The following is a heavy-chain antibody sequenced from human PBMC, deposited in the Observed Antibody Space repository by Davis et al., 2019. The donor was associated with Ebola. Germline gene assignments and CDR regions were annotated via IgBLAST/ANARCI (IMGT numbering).Heavy chain of an antibody. Sequence: PGGSLRLSCAASGFTFSNAWMSWVRQAPGKGLEWVGRIKSKTDGGTTDYAAPVKGRFTISRDDSKNTLYLQMNSLKTEDTAVYYCTTVRPTGTYYYYYGMDVWGQGTTVTVSS. D-gene: IGHD3-10*01. CDR3: TTVRPTGTYYYYYGMDV. V-gene: IGHV3-15*01. J-gene: IGHJ6*02. CDR2: IKSKTDGGTT. CDR1: GFTFSNAW.